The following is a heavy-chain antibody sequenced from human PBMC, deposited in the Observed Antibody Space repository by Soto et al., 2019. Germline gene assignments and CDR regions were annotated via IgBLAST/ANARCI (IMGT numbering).Heavy chain of an antibody. CDR2: ISFAGNNK. V-gene: IGHV3-30*04. J-gene: IGHJ4*02. CDR1: GFTFSSYS. Sequence: QVQLVESGGGVVQPGRSLRLSCAVSGFTFSSYSMHWVRQDPDMGLEWVAFISFAGNNKYYADSVKGRFTISLDNYNNMLYLEMNSLRPDDTAVYYCARDRQKALVVVAATGGFDYWGQGTPVTVSS. D-gene: IGHD2-15*01. CDR3: ARDRQKALVVVAATGGFDY.